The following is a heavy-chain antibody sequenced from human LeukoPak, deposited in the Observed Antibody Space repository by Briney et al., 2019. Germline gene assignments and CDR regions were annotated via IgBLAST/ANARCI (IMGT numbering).Heavy chain of an antibody. D-gene: IGHD2-2*01. CDR3: ARSPYCSSTSCYLFNWFDP. CDR1: GYSISSGYY. CDR2: IYHSGST. J-gene: IGHJ5*02. V-gene: IGHV4-38-2*01. Sequence: SETLSLTCAVSGYSISSGYYWGWLRPPPGKGLEWIGSIYHSGSTYYNPSLKSRVTISVDTSKNQFSLKLSPVTAADTAVYYCARSPYCSSTSCYLFNWFDPWGQGTLVTVSS.